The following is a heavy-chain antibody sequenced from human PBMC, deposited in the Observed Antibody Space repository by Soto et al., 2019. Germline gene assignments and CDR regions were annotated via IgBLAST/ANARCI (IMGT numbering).Heavy chain of an antibody. CDR1: GFTFSSYA. J-gene: IGHJ6*03. D-gene: IGHD2-2*01. V-gene: IGHV3-23*01. CDR2: ISGSGGST. CDR3: GTLPHSYYYYYYMDV. Sequence: PGGSLRLSCAASGFTFSSYAMSWVRQAPGKGLEWVSAISGSGGSTYYADSVKGRFTISRDNSKNTLYLQMNSLRAEDTAVYYCGTLPHSYYYYYYMDVWGKGTTVTVSS.